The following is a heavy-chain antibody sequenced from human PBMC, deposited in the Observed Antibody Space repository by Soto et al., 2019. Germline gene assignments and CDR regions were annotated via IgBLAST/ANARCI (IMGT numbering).Heavy chain of an antibody. CDR1: GFTFIPYS. Sequence: GGSLRLSCAASGFTFIPYSFNWVRQAPGKGLEWISYINNGGGTYHAESVQGRFTISRDNSKNTLTLQMDSLRVDDTAIYYCVRGGTKFSDWGQGTLVTVSS. CDR3: VRGGTKFSD. CDR2: INNGGGT. D-gene: IGHD1-7*01. V-gene: IGHV3-48*01. J-gene: IGHJ4*02.